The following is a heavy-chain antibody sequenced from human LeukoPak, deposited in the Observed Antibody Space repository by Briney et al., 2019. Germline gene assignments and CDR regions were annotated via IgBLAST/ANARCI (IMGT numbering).Heavy chain of an antibody. V-gene: IGHV1-2*02. J-gene: IGHJ5*02. CDR1: GYTFTGYY. CDR3: ARAGYAGYCSSTSCYDWFDP. Sequence: ASVKVSCKASGYTFTGYYMHWVRQAPGQGLEWMGWINPNSGGTNYAQKFQGRVTMTRDTSISTAYMELSRLRSDDTAVYYCARAGYAGYCSSTSCYDWFDPWGQGALVTVSS. CDR2: INPNSGGT. D-gene: IGHD2-2*01.